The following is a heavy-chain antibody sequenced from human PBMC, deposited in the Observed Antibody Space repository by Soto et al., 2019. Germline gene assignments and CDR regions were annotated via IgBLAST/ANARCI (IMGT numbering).Heavy chain of an antibody. V-gene: IGHV2-70*01. CDR3: ARIPPDYYDGTGHYGHYAMDV. CDR1: GFSLSTSGMC. CDR2: IDWDDDK. J-gene: IGHJ6*02. Sequence: GSGPTLVNPTQTLTLTCTFSGFSLSTSGMCVSWIRQPPGKALEWLALIDWDDDKYYTTSLKTRLTISKDTSKNQVVLTMTNMDPVDTATYYCARIPPDYYDGTGHYGHYAMDVWGQGTTVTVSS. D-gene: IGHD3-22*01.